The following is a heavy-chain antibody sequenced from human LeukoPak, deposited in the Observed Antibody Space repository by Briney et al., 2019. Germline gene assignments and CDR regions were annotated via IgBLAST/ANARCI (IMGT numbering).Heavy chain of an antibody. CDR1: GYTFTSYD. V-gene: IGHV1-8*01. D-gene: IGHD3-3*01. CDR3: ARDQSDFWSGYYYYYYYYMDV. J-gene: IGHJ6*03. CDR2: MNPNSGNT. Sequence: ASVKVSCKASGYTFTSYDINWVRQATGQGLEWMGWMNPNSGNTGYAQKFQGRVTMTRNTSISTAYMELSSLRSEDTAVYYCARDQSDFWSGYYYYYYYYMDVWGKGTTVTVSS.